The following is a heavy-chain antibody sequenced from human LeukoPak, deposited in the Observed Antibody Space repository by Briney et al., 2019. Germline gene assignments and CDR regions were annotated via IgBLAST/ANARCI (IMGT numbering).Heavy chain of an antibody. J-gene: IGHJ4*02. Sequence: LSLTCAVYGGSFSGYYWSWIRQPPGKGLEWVSYITSNGNSVYYAASVKGRFTISRDNAKNSLYLQVNSLTAEDTAVYYCARAGVDTSGYYYQGFDYWGQGTLVTVSS. V-gene: IGHV3-11*04. CDR3: ARAGVDTSGYYYQGFDY. CDR1: GGSFSGYY. CDR2: ITSNGNSV. D-gene: IGHD3-3*01.